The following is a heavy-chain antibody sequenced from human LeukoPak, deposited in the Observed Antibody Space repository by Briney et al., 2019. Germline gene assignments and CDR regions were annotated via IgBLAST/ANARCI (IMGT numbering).Heavy chain of an antibody. CDR3: ARGLWVAAAGKPGHYYYYYGMDV. D-gene: IGHD6-13*01. V-gene: IGHV1-8*01. J-gene: IGHJ6*02. CDR2: MNPNSGNT. Sequence: GASVKVSCKASGYTFTSYDINWVRQATGQGLEWMGWMNPNSGNTGYAQKFQGRVTMTRNTSISTAYMELSSLRSGDTAVYYCARGLWVAAAGKPGHYYYYYGMDVWGQGTTVTVSS. CDR1: GYTFTSYD.